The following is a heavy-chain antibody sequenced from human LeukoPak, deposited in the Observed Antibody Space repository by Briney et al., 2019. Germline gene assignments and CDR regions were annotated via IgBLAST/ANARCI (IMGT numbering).Heavy chain of an antibody. CDR2: ISYDGSNK. V-gene: IGHV3-30-3*01. D-gene: IGHD5-12*01. CDR3: ARDVGSGYYYFDY. CDR1: RITFTTSV. J-gene: IGHJ4*02. Sequence: PGGSLRLSCAVSRITFTTSVIHWVRQAPGKGLEWVAVISYDGSNKYYADSVKGRFTISRDNSKNTLYLQMNSLRAEDTAVYYCARDVGSGYYYFDYWGQGTLVTVSS.